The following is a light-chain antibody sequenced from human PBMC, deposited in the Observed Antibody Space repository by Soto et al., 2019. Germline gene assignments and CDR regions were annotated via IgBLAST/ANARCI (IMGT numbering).Light chain of an antibody. CDR3: QQFSSYPLT. CDR2: DAS. Sequence: EVVCTQSPAILSLSPGERATLSCGASQTVRRNFLAWYQQKPGQAPRLLIYDASSRATGIPARFSGSGSGTDFTLNISRLEPEDLAVYYCQQFSSYPLTVGGGTKVDIK. CDR1: QTVRRNF. J-gene: IGKJ4*01. V-gene: IGKV3D-20*01.